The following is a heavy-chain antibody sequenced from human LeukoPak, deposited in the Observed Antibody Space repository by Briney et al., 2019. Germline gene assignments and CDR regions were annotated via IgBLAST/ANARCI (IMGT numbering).Heavy chain of an antibody. CDR1: GGSISSGSYY. CDR3: ARDRGITIFGVVTARGNWFDP. J-gene: IGHJ5*02. V-gene: IGHV4-61*02. CDR2: IYTSGST. D-gene: IGHD3-3*01. Sequence: PSQTLSLTCTVSGGSISSGSYYWSWIRQPAGKGLEWIGRIYTSGSTNYNPSLKSRVTISVDTSKNQFSLKLSSVTAADTAVYYCARDRGITIFGVVTARGNWFDPWGQGTLVTVSS.